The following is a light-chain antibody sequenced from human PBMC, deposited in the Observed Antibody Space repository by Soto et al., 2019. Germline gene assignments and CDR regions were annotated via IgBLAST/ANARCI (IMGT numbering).Light chain of an antibody. CDR1: QSVSSSY. V-gene: IGKV3-20*01. Sequence: EIVLTQSPGTLSLSPGERATLSCRASQSVSSSYLAWYQQKPGQAPRLLIYGASSRTTGIPDRFSGSGSGTDFTLPISRLEPEDFAVYYCQQYGSSLLTFGGGPKVEIK. CDR3: QQYGSSLLT. CDR2: GAS. J-gene: IGKJ4*01.